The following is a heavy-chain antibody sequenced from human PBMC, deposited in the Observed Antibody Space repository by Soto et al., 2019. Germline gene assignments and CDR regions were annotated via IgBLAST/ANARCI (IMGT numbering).Heavy chain of an antibody. Sequence: QVQLQQWGAGLLKPSETLSLTCAVYVGSFSGYYWSWIRQPPGKGLEWIGEINHSGSTNYNPSLKSRVTISVDTSKNQFSLKLSSVTAADTAVYYCAGLSTDDIWGQGTMVTVSS. CDR1: VGSFSGYY. D-gene: IGHD4-17*01. J-gene: IGHJ3*02. CDR2: INHSGST. V-gene: IGHV4-34*01. CDR3: AGLSTDDI.